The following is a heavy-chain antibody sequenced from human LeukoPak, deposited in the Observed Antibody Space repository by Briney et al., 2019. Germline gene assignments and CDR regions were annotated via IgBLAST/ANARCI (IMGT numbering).Heavy chain of an antibody. CDR1: GLTFSSYG. J-gene: IGHJ4*02. D-gene: IGHD3-10*01. V-gene: IGHV3-30*18. CDR3: AKDVRLYYGTAGTVDY. CDR2: ISYDGSNK. Sequence: GGSLRLSCAASGLTFSSYGMHWVRQAPGKGLEWVAVISYDGSNKYYADSVKGRFTISRDNSKNTLYLQMNSLRAEDTAVYYCAKDVRLYYGTAGTVDYWGQGTLVTVSS.